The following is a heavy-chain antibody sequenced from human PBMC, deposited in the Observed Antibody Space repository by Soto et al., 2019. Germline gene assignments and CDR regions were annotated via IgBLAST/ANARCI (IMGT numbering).Heavy chain of an antibody. D-gene: IGHD4-4*01. J-gene: IGHJ5*02. V-gene: IGHV3-15*01. CDR1: GFTFSHAW. CDR3: CVIKRRDQYSTSGYWFDP. Sequence: GGSLRLSCAASGFTFSHAWMSWVRQAPGKGLEWVGRIKSKADGETKDYGAPVRGRFTISRDDSQDILYLHMNSLRIEDTAVYHCCVIKRRDQYSTSGYWFDPWGPGTLVTVSS. CDR2: IKSKADGETK.